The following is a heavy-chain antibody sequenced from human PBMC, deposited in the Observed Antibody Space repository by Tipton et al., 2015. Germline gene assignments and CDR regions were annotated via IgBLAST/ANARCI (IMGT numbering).Heavy chain of an antibody. CDR1: GGSISENY. V-gene: IGHV4-59*08. Sequence: GLVKPSETLTLSCTVSGGSISENYWSWIRQPPGKGLEWIGYISYTDGAHYNPALKSRVTISVDTSKNQFSLKLTSVTAADTAVYYCACQDYDSLTRDYQTVDYWGQGTLVTVSS. D-gene: IGHD3-9*01. CDR3: ACQDYDSLTRDYQTVDY. J-gene: IGHJ4*02. CDR2: ISYTDGA.